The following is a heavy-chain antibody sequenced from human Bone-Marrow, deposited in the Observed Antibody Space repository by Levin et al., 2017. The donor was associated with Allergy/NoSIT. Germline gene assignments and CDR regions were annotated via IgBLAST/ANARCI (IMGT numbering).Heavy chain of an antibody. J-gene: IGHJ3*02. CDR3: ARRLGYCSSTSCYEIAFDI. CDR2: IYYSGTT. Sequence: GSLRLSCTVSGGSISSRSYYWGWIRQPPGKGLEWIGNIYYSGTTYYNPSLKSRVIISVDTSKNHFSLNLSSVTAADTAVYYCARRLGYCSSTSCYEIAFDIWGQGTLVTVFS. CDR1: GGSISSRSYY. D-gene: IGHD2-2*01. V-gene: IGHV4-39*02.